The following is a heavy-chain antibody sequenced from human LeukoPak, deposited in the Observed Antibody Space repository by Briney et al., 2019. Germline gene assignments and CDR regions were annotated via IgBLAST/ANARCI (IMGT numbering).Heavy chain of an antibody. D-gene: IGHD3-22*01. CDR3: ARKRDSSGSYWELYYFDY. V-gene: IGHV4-39*01. Sequence: PSETLSLTCTVSGAAISRNSCFSGSIRQPPRMGLEWIGSGRYSGTTYYNPSPKSRITISIDTPKNQFSLKVSSVTAADSAVYYCARKRDSSGSYWELYYFDYWGQGTLVTVSS. J-gene: IGHJ4*02. CDR1: GAAISRNSCF. CDR2: GRYSGTT.